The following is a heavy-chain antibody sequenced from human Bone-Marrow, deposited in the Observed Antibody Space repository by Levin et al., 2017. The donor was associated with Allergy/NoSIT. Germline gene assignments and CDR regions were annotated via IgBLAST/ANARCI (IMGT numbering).Heavy chain of an antibody. Sequence: PGGSLRLSCAASGFTFSTYWMHWVRQAPGKGLVWVSRIQSNGKTNYADSVKGRFTISRDNAKNTLYLQMNSLTVEDTAVYYCARDRFYSDSGSKFSWFDPWGQGTLVTVSS. CDR3: ARDRFYSDSGSKFSWFDP. CDR1: GFTFSTYW. D-gene: IGHD3-10*01. V-gene: IGHV3-74*01. CDR2: IQSNGKT. J-gene: IGHJ5*02.